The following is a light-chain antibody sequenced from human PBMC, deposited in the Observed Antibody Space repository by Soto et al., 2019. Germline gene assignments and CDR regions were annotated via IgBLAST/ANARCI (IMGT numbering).Light chain of an antibody. CDR1: QSVSKY. V-gene: IGKV3-11*01. CDR2: DAS. J-gene: IGKJ4*01. Sequence: EVVLTQSPVTLSFSPGERATLSCRDSQSVSKYLAWYQQKPGQAPRLLIYDASNRAAGIPARFSGSGSGTDFTLTMSSLEPEDVAVYYCQQLSNWRGTFGGGTKVEIK. CDR3: QQLSNWRGT.